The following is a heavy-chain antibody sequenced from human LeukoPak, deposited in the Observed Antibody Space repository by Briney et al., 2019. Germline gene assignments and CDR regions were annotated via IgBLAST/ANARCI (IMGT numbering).Heavy chain of an antibody. CDR2: IYYSGST. CDR1: GGSISSGDYY. Sequence: SQTLSLTCTVSGGSISSGDYYWSWIRQPPGKGLEWIGYIYYSGSTYYNPSLKSRVTISVDTSKNQFSLKLSSVTAADTAVYYCAREEIAVADSRYMDVWGKGTTVTVSS. CDR3: AREEIAVADSRYMDV. D-gene: IGHD6-19*01. V-gene: IGHV4-30-4*08. J-gene: IGHJ6*03.